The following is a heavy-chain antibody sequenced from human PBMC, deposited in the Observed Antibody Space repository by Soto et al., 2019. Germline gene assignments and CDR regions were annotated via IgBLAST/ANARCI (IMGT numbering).Heavy chain of an antibody. J-gene: IGHJ6*02. CDR2: INAGNGNT. D-gene: IGHD3-10*01. CDR1: GYTFTSYA. CDR3: ARLSGLRRGNYYYYGMDV. Sequence: ASVKVSCKASGYTFTSYAMHWVRQAPGQRLEWMGWINAGNGNTKYSQKFQGRVTITRDTSASTAYMELSSLRSEDTAVYYCARLSGLRRGNYYYYGMDVWGQGTTVTVSS. V-gene: IGHV1-3*01.